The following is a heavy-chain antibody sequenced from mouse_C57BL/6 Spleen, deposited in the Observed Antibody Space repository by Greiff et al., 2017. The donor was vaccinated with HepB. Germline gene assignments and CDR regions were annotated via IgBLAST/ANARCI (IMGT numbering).Heavy chain of an antibody. CDR1: GYTFTSYW. CDR3: ARSGVVGDY. Sequence: VQLQQSGAELVMPGASVKLSCKASGYTFTSYWMHWVKQRPGQGLEWIGEIDPSDSYTNYNQKFKGKSTLTVDKSSSTAYMQLSSLTSEDSAVYYGARSGVVGDYWGQGTTLTVSS. V-gene: IGHV1-69*01. J-gene: IGHJ2*01. D-gene: IGHD1-1*01. CDR2: IDPSDSYT.